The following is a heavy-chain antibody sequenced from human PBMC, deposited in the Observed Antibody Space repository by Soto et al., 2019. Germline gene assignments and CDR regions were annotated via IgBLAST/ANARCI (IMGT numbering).Heavy chain of an antibody. CDR2: IYYSGST. CDR3: ARRGIRERYNWFDP. Sequence: QLQPQESGPGLVKPSETLSLTCTVSGGSISSSSYYWGWIRQPPGKGLEWIGSIYYSGSTYYNPSLKSRVTISVDTSKNQFSLKLSSVPAADTAVYYCARRGIRERYNWFDPWGQGTLVTVSS. D-gene: IGHD3-16*01. J-gene: IGHJ5*02. V-gene: IGHV4-39*01. CDR1: GGSISSSSYY.